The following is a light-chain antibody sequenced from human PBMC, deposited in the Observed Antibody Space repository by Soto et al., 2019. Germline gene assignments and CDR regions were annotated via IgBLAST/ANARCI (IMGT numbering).Light chain of an antibody. V-gene: IGLV2-14*03. Sequence: QSALTQPTSVSGSPGQSITISCTGNHNDIGTYDYVSWYQQHAGRAPRPLIHGVTTRPSGISDRFSASKSGLTASLTISGLQPEDEADYYCSSFTSNRIYVFGPGTKVTVL. CDR3: SSFTSNRIYV. CDR1: HNDIGTYDY. CDR2: GVT. J-gene: IGLJ1*01.